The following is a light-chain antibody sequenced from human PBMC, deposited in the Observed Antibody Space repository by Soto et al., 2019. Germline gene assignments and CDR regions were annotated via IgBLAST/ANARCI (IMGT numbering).Light chain of an antibody. CDR3: QKYNSVWT. Sequence: DIQMTQSPSSVSAFVGDRVTITCRASQNIDKWIAWYQQKPGKAPKLLIYKASTLKSGVPSRFSGSGSGTDFTLTISSLQPEDVATYYCQKYNSVWTFGQGTKVDIK. J-gene: IGKJ1*01. V-gene: IGKV1-12*01. CDR1: QNIDKW. CDR2: KAS.